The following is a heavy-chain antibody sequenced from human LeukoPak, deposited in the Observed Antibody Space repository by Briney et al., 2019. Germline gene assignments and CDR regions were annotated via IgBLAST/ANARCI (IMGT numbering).Heavy chain of an antibody. CDR1: GFTFSSYA. V-gene: IGHV3-9*01. CDR2: ISWNSGSI. D-gene: IGHD2-2*01. CDR3: AKGGIVVVPAYFDY. Sequence: GGSLRLSCAASGFTFSSYAMHWVRQAPGKGLEWVSGISWNSGSIGYADSVKGRFTISRDNAKNSLYLQMNSLRAEDTALYYCAKGGIVVVPAYFDYWGQGTLVTVSS. J-gene: IGHJ4*02.